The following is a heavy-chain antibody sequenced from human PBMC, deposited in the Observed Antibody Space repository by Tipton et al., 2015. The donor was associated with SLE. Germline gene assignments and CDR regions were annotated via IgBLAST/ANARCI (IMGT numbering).Heavy chain of an antibody. CDR1: GASISSSPYF. D-gene: IGHD2-2*01. CDR2: IYSSGST. Sequence: TLSLTCTVSGASISSSPYFWSWIRQPAGKGLEWIGRIYSSGSTDYNPSLNSRAIISVDTSQNQVSLKLTSVTAADTALYYCARGQGYCSTSSCSTLFDYWGQGMLVTVSS. V-gene: IGHV4-61*02. J-gene: IGHJ4*02. CDR3: ARGQGYCSTSSCSTLFDY.